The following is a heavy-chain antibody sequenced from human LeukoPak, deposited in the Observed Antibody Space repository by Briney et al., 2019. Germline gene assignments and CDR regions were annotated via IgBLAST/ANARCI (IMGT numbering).Heavy chain of an antibody. CDR3: AADQGGSYYYYGMDV. CDR2: IVVGSGNT. Sequence: GASVKVSCKASRFTFTSSAMQWVRQARGQRLEWIGWIVVGSGNTNYAQKFQERVTIARDMSTSIAYMELSSLRSEDTAVYYCAADQGGSYYYYGMDVWGQGTTVTVSS. J-gene: IGHJ6*02. V-gene: IGHV1-58*02. CDR1: RFTFTSSA. D-gene: IGHD1-26*01.